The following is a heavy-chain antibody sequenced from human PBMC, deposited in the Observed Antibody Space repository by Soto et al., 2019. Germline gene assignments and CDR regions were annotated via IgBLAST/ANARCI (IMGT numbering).Heavy chain of an antibody. CDR1: GFTFSTYW. CDR3: VRGQDYYDRWVDY. V-gene: IGHV3-7*04. J-gene: IGHJ4*02. D-gene: IGHD3-16*01. CDR2: IKQDGSEK. Sequence: EVQLVESGGGLVQPGGSLRLSCAASGFTFSTYWMTWVRQAPGKGLEWVANIKQDGSEKYYVDSVKGRFTISRDNAKNSLYLHMNSLRAEDTAVYYCVRGQDYYDRWVDYWGQGTLVTVSS.